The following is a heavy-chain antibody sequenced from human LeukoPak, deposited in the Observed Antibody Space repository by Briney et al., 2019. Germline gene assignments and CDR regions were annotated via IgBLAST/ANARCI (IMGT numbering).Heavy chain of an antibody. V-gene: IGHV4-61*02. D-gene: IGHD3-10*01. CDR3: AVGGYYYRY. CDR2: IYTSGST. CDR1: GGSIGSDSYY. J-gene: IGHJ4*02. Sequence: PSQTLSLTCTVSGGSIGSDSYYWSWLRQPAGKGLEWIGRIYTSGSTNYNPSLKSRVTMSVDTSNNQFSLKLSSVTAADTAVYYCAVGGYYYRYWGQGTLVTVSS.